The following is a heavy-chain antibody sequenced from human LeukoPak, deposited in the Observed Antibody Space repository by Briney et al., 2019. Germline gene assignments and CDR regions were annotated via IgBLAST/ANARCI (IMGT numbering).Heavy chain of an antibody. CDR1: GGSISSNNW. V-gene: IGHV4-4*02. J-gene: IGHJ4*02. Sequence: ASETLCLTCAVSGGSISSNNWWGWVRQPPGKGLEWIGEIYHSGSPNYNPSLKSRVTISVDKSRNHFSLNLGSVTAADTAVYYCARESMATTSVWGQGTLVTVSS. CDR3: ARESMATTSV. D-gene: IGHD5-24*01. CDR2: IYHSGSP.